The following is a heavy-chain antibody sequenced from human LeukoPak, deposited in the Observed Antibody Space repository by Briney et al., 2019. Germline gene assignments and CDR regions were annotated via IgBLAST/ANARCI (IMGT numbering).Heavy chain of an antibody. Sequence: GASVKVSCKVSGYTLTELSMRWVRQAPGKGLEWMGGFDPEDGETIYAQKFQGRVTMTEDTSTDTAYMELSSLRSEDTAVYYCATDRMVRGVMTYFDYWGQGTLVTVSS. V-gene: IGHV1-24*01. CDR1: GYTLTELS. D-gene: IGHD3-10*01. CDR3: ATDRMVRGVMTYFDY. CDR2: FDPEDGET. J-gene: IGHJ4*02.